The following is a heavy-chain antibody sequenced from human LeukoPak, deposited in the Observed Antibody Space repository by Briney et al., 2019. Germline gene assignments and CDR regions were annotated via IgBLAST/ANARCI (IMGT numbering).Heavy chain of an antibody. V-gene: IGHV4-59*12. CDR1: GGSISNYY. CDR2: VFYSGST. Sequence: SETLSLTCTVSGGSISNYYWSWIRQPPGKGLEWIGYVFYSGSTNYNPSLRSRVTISVDTSKNQFSLKLSSVTAADTAVYYCARSGSGSYIRFRAFDIWGQGTMVTVSS. J-gene: IGHJ3*02. D-gene: IGHD1-26*01. CDR3: ARSGSGSYIRFRAFDI.